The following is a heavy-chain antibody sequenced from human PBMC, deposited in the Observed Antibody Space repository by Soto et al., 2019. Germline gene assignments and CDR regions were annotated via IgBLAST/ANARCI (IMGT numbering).Heavy chain of an antibody. CDR1: GFTFSSYG. CDR3: AKPRHSSGWYLNLVLFDY. D-gene: IGHD6-19*01. J-gene: IGHJ4*02. Sequence: QVQLVESGGGVVQPGRSLRLSCAASGFTFSSYGMHWVRQAPGKGLEWVAVISYDGSNKYYADSVKGRFTISRDNSKNTLYLQMNSLRAEDTVVYYCAKPRHSSGWYLNLVLFDYWGQGTLVTVSS. CDR2: ISYDGSNK. V-gene: IGHV3-30*18.